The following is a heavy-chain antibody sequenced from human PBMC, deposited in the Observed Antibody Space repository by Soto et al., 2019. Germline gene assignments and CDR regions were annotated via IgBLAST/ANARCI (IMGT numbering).Heavy chain of an antibody. CDR3: ARGRDGDY. Sequence: QVHLVQSGAEVKRPGASVKVSCKGSGYAFTTYGITWVRQAPGQGLEWMGWISAHNGNTNYAQKLQGRVTVTRDTSTSTAYMELRSLRSDDTAVYYCARGRDGDYWGQGALVTVSS. CDR1: GYAFTTYG. V-gene: IGHV1-18*01. J-gene: IGHJ4*02. CDR2: ISAHNGNT. D-gene: IGHD6-6*01.